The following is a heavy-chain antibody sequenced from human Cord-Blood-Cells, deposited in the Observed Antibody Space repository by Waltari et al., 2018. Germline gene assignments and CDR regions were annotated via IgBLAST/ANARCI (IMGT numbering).Heavy chain of an antibody. Sequence: QVQLQQWGAGLLKPSETLSLTCAVYGGSFSGSYWSWIRQPPGKGLEWIGEINHSGSTNYNPSLKSRVTISVDTSKNQFSPKLSSVTAADTAVYYCARAVHSSSWFGGYWGQGTLVTVSS. J-gene: IGHJ4*02. CDR2: INHSGST. D-gene: IGHD6-13*01. V-gene: IGHV4-34*01. CDR1: GGSFSGSY. CDR3: ARAVHSSSWFGGY.